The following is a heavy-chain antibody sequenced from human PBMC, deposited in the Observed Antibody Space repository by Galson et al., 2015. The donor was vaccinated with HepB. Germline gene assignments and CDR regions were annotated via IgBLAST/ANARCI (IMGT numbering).Heavy chain of an antibody. Sequence: SLRLSCAASGFTFSSYSMNWVRQAPGKGLEWVSSISSSSSYIYYADSVKGRFTISRDNAKNSLYLQMNSLRAEDTAVYYCAREDYSSGFCFDIWGQGTMVTVSS. D-gene: IGHD3-22*01. V-gene: IGHV3-21*01. CDR3: AREDYSSGFCFDI. CDR2: ISSSSSYI. J-gene: IGHJ3*02. CDR1: GFTFSSYS.